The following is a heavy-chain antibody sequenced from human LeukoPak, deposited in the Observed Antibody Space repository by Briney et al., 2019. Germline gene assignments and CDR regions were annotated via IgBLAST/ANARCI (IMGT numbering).Heavy chain of an antibody. CDR2: ISSSGSTI. V-gene: IGHV3-11*01. Sequence: PGGSLRLSCAASGFTFSDYYMSWIRQAPGKGLEWVSYISSSGSTIYYADSVKGRFTISRDNAKNSLYLQMNSLRAEDTAVYYCTTDQGLGARPACGYWGQGTLVTVSS. CDR1: GFTFSDYY. D-gene: IGHD6-6*01. J-gene: IGHJ4*02. CDR3: TTDQGLGARPACGY.